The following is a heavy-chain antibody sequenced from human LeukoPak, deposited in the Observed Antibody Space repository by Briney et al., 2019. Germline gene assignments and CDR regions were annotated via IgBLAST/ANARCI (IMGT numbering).Heavy chain of an antibody. Sequence: SETLSLTCAVFGGSFSGYSWTWIRQPPGKGLEWIGEITDTGSTNYNRSLTSRLTITLDTSQNQLSLTLRSVTAADTAVYYCARVYVTVVRGSWFDPWGQGTLVTVSS. CDR2: ITDTGST. CDR1: GGSFSGYS. CDR3: ARVYVTVVRGSWFDP. D-gene: IGHD3-10*01. V-gene: IGHV4-34*01. J-gene: IGHJ5*02.